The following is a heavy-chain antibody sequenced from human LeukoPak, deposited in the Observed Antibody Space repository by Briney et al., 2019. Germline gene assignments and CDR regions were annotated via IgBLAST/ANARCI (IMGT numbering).Heavy chain of an antibody. V-gene: IGHV3-23*01. J-gene: IGHJ3*02. D-gene: IGHD3-10*01. CDR1: GFTFSAYA. Sequence: PGGSLRLSCAASGFTFSAYAMNWVRQAPGKGLEWVSAISGSGGSTYYADSVKGRFTISRDNSRNTLYLQMSSLRAEDTAVHYCAKDRYYVSGSYYHDAFDIWGQGTMVTVSS. CDR3: AKDRYYVSGSYYHDAFDI. CDR2: ISGSGGST.